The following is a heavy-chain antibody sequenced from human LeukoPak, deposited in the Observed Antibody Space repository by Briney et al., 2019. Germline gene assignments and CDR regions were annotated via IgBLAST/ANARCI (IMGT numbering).Heavy chain of an antibody. Sequence: GASVKVSCKASGGTFSSYAISWVRQAPGQGLEWMGGIIPIFGTANYAQKFQGRVTITADESTSTAYMELSSLRSEDTAVYYCARGGSGWYAPMDYWGQGTLVTVSS. CDR2: IIPIFGTA. V-gene: IGHV1-69*13. D-gene: IGHD6-19*01. CDR1: GGTFSSYA. CDR3: ARGGSGWYAPMDY. J-gene: IGHJ4*02.